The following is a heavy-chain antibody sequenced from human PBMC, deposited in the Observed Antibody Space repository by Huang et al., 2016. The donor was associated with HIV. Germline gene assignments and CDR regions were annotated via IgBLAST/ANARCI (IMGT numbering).Heavy chain of an antibody. CDR3: TVLLDY. V-gene: IGHV3-23*01. Sequence: EVKVLESGGGLVQPGGSLRLSCVASGFTFNKYAMSWVRQAQGKGRAWVSLISGKGNKTYYADSVKGRFTISRDNSKNTVYLQMNSLRAEDAALYHCTVLLDYWGQGTPVTVSS. J-gene: IGHJ4*02. CDR2: ISGKGNKT. CDR1: GFTFNKYA.